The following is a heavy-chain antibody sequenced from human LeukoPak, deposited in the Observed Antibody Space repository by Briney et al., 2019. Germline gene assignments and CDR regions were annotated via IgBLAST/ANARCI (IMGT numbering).Heavy chain of an antibody. CDR1: GFTFSSYS. CDR3: AKDLEPQLVRGFDY. CDR2: ISSSSSYI. D-gene: IGHD6-13*01. V-gene: IGHV3-21*04. Sequence: GGSLRLSCAASGFTFSSYSMNWVRQAPGKGLEWVSSISSSSSYIYYADSVKGRFTISRDNSKNTLYLQMNSLRAEDTAVYYCAKDLEPQLVRGFDYWGQGTLVTVSS. J-gene: IGHJ4*02.